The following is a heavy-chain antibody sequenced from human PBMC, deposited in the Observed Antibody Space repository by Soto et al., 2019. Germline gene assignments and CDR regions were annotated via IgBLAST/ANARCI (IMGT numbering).Heavy chain of an antibody. CDR2: IIPILGIA. D-gene: IGHD3-9*01. CDR1: GGTFSSYT. CDR3: ARDRYDILTGFDY. Sequence: GASVKVSCKASGGTFSSYTISWVRQAPGQGLEWMGRIIPILGIANYAQKFQGRVTITADKSTSTAYMELSSLRSEDTAVYYCARDRYDILTGFDYWGQGTLVTVSS. V-gene: IGHV1-69*04. J-gene: IGHJ4*02.